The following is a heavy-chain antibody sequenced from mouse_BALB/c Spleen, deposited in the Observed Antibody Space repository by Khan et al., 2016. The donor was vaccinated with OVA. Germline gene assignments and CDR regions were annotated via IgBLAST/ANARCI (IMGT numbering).Heavy chain of an antibody. CDR3: AKSCYGNSYAMDY. CDR2: IYPVSGSI. J-gene: IGHJ4*01. V-gene: IGHV1-77*01. D-gene: IGHD2-1*01. CDR1: GYTFTDYV. Sequence: QVQLQQPGPELVKPGASVKMSCKASGYTFTDYVISWVRQRTGQGLEWIGEIYPVSGSIYYNEKFKGKAPLTADTSSNTAYLHLSSLKSEDSEVFFGAKSCYGNSYAMDYWGQGTSVTVSS.